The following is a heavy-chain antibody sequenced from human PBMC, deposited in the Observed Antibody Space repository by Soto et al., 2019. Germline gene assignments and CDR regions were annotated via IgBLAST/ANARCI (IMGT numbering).Heavy chain of an antibody. Sequence: QVQLQESGPGLVKPSETLSLTCTVSGGSVNSGSYSWSWIRQPPGKGLEWIGYIYYSGSTNYNPSLKRRVTISVDTSKNQFSLERSSVTTAGTAVYYGARDGWDLLQYGMDVWGDGRTVTVSS. CDR1: GGSVNSGSYS. J-gene: IGHJ6*04. CDR3: ARDGWDLLQYGMDV. CDR2: IYYSGST. V-gene: IGHV4-61*01. D-gene: IGHD1-26*01.